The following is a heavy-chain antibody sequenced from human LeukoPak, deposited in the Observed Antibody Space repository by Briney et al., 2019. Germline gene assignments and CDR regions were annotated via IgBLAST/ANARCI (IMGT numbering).Heavy chain of an antibody. CDR3: AKGGAAADNYWYFDL. J-gene: IGHJ2*01. CDR2: ISWNGGRI. D-gene: IGHD6-13*01. V-gene: IGHV3-9*01. CDR1: GFSFDAYA. Sequence: GRSLRLSCAASGFSFDAYAIHWVRQAPGKGLEWVSGISWNGGRIGCADSVKGRFTISRDNAKNSLYLQMNSLSPEDTAFYYCAKGGAAADNYWYFDLWGRGTLVTVSS.